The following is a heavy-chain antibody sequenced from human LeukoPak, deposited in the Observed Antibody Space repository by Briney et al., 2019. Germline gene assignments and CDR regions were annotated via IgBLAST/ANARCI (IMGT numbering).Heavy chain of an antibody. CDR2: IYSDGSNK. CDR1: GFTFSVYG. J-gene: IGHJ4*02. D-gene: IGHD3-3*01. CDR3: ARDLKSGYMDS. V-gene: IGHV3-33*01. Sequence: PGGSLRLSRAPPGFTFSVYGIQWVRQAPGKGLEWVGVIYSDGSNKYFIDSEKSRFTISRDASKNTVFLQMNSLGVDYTSVYYCARDLKSGYMDSWGQGTLVAVSS.